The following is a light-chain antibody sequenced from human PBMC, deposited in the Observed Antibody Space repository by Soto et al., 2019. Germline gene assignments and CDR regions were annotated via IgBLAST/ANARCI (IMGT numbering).Light chain of an antibody. V-gene: IGLV1-40*01. J-gene: IGLJ1*01. CDR3: QSYDSSLSGLYV. CDR2: GNS. Sequence: HSVLTQPPSVSGAPGQRVTISCTGSSSNIGAGYDVHWYQQLPGTAPKLLIYGNSNRPSGVPDRFSGSKSCPSASLAITGLQAEDEADYYCQSYDSSLSGLYVFGTGTKLTVL. CDR1: SSNIGAGYD.